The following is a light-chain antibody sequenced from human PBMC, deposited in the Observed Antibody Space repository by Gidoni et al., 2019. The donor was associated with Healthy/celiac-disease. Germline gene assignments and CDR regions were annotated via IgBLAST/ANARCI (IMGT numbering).Light chain of an antibody. CDR2: DAS. J-gene: IGKJ4*01. Sequence: DIVLPPSPATLSLSPGERATLSCRASQSVSSYLAWYQQKPGQAPRLLIYDASNRATGIPARFSGSGSGTDFTLTISSLEPEDFAVYYCQQRSNWPPSLTFXGXTKVEIK. CDR3: QQRSNWPPSLT. CDR1: QSVSSY. V-gene: IGKV3-11*01.